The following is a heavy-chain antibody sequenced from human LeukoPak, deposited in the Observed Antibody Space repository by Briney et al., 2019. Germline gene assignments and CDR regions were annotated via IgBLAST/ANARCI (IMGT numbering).Heavy chain of an antibody. CDR1: GFTFSSYS. V-gene: IGHV4-34*01. CDR3: ARSGHGNYYFYYMDV. CDR2: IDHSGTT. J-gene: IGHJ6*03. Sequence: GSLRLSCAASGFTFSSYSMNWVRQPPGKGLEWIGEIDHSGTTNYNPSLKSRATISVDTSKKQFSLRLTSVTAADTAVYYCARSGHGNYYFYYMDVWGNGTTVTVSS. D-gene: IGHD1-1*01.